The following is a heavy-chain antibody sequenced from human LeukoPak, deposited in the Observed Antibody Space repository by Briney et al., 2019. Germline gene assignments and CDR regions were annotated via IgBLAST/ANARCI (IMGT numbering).Heavy chain of an antibody. Sequence: GGSLRLSCAASGFTFDDYAMHWVRQAPGKGLEWVSGISWNSATIDYADSVKGRFTISRDNAKNSLYLQMNSLRAEDTALYYCAKQPTLRVEFARTSPLVAWFDPWGQGTLVTVSS. CDR1: GFTFDDYA. J-gene: IGHJ5*02. CDR3: AKQPTLRVEFARTSPLVAWFDP. CDR2: ISWNSATI. V-gene: IGHV3-9*01. D-gene: IGHD2-15*01.